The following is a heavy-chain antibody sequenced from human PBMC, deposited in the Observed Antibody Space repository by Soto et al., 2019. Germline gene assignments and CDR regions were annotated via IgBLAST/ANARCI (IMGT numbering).Heavy chain of an antibody. CDR1: GFTFSNFA. J-gene: IGHJ4*02. Sequence: GGSLRLSCGASGFTFSNFAMSWVRQAPGRGLEWVSGISASGRDIHYADSVKDRFTVSRDNSKNTLYLQMNSLRAEDTAIYYCARGKTSGWYYFDYWGQGALVTVSS. V-gene: IGHV3-23*01. D-gene: IGHD6-19*01. CDR3: ARGKTSGWYYFDY. CDR2: ISASGRDI.